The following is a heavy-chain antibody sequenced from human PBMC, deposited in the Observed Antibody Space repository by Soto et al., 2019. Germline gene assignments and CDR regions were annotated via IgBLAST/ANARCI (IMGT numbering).Heavy chain of an antibody. J-gene: IGHJ4*02. CDR3: ARDIGFDYVN. CDR1: GFYVMSYW. D-gene: IGHD3-16*01. CDR2: IKEDGSEI. Sequence: WGSLSLSCAVSGFYVMSYWRSWVRQAPGKGLEWVASIKEDGSEIYYLHSVRGRFSISRDSAGNALHLTMNYLSAEDASVYFCARDIGFDYVNWGQGTLVTVSS. V-gene: IGHV3-7*01.